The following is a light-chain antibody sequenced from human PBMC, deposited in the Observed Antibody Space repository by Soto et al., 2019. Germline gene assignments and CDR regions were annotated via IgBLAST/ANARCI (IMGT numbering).Light chain of an antibody. CDR3: HQRQSWPRT. CDR1: QSVSNKY. J-gene: IGKJ5*01. Sequence: IVLTQYPGTLSLSPGERATLSRRASQSVSNKYLAWYQQKPGQAPRLLIYGASNRATGIPDRFSGSGSGTDFTLTISRLETEDGAIYDCHQRQSWPRTFGQGTRLEIK. V-gene: IGKV3-20*01. CDR2: GAS.